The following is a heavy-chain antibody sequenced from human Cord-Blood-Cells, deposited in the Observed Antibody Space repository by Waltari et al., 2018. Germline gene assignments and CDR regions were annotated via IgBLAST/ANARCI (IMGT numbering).Heavy chain of an antibody. J-gene: IGHJ4*02. CDR2: INHSGST. D-gene: IGHD3-10*01. CDR3: ARVNYYGSGSYTIDY. V-gene: IGHV4-34*01. CDR1: GGSFSGYY. Sequence: QVQLQQWGAGLLKPSETLSLTCAVYGGSFSGYYWSWIRQPPGKGLEWIGEINHSGSTNSNPSLKSRVTISVDTSKNQFSLKLSSVTAADTAVYYCARVNYYGSGSYTIDYWGQGTLVTVSS.